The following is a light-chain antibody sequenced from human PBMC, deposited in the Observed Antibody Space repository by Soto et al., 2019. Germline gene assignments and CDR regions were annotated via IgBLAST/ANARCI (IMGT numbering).Light chain of an antibody. CDR1: QSLVYVDGNTY. Sequence: DVVMTQSPLSLPVTLGQPASISCRSSQSLVYVDGNTYLIWFHQRPGQSPRRLIYKVSNRDSGVPYRFSGSGSGTDFTLKISRVEAEDVGVYYCMQGTHWPWTFGQGTKVEIK. CDR2: KVS. CDR3: MQGTHWPWT. J-gene: IGKJ1*01. V-gene: IGKV2-30*01.